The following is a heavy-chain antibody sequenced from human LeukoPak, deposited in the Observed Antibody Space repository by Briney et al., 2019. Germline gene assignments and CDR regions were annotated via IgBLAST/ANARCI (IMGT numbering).Heavy chain of an antibody. J-gene: IGHJ3*02. CDR1: GYSFTSYW. Sequence: GESLKISCKGSGYSFTSYWIGWVRPMPGKGLEWMGIIYPGDCDTRYSPSFQGQVTITADKSINTAYLEWSSLEASDTAMYYCARRAAVAFDAFDIWGQGTMVTVSS. CDR2: IYPGDCDT. V-gene: IGHV5-51*01. CDR3: ARRAAVAFDAFDI. D-gene: IGHD6-19*01.